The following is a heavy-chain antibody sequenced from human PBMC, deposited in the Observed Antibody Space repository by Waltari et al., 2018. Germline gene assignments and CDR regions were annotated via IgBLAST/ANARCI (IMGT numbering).Heavy chain of an antibody. Sequence: QVQLVQSGAEVRKPGASVKVSCKTSGYAFTSYYMHWVRQAPGQGLEWKGWIHPKSGGTNYAQKDQGRITRTRDTSISTVYMELSRLISNDTAVYYCARTYQSASYSDYWGQGTPVTVSS. J-gene: IGHJ4*02. CDR1: GYAFTSYY. D-gene: IGHD3-16*01. CDR2: IHPKSGGT. CDR3: ARTYQSASYSDY. V-gene: IGHV1-2*02.